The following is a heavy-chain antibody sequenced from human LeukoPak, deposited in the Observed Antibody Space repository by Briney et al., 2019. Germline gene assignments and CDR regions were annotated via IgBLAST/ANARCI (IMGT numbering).Heavy chain of an antibody. CDR3: ASRGGGIAAAGTYY. Sequence: SETLSLTCAVYGGSFSGYYWSWIRQPPGKGMDWIGEINHSGSTNYNPSLKSRVTISVDTSKNQFSLKLSSVTAADTAVYYCASRGGGIAAAGTYYWGQGTLVTVSS. V-gene: IGHV4-34*01. CDR2: INHSGST. D-gene: IGHD6-13*01. J-gene: IGHJ4*02. CDR1: GGSFSGYY.